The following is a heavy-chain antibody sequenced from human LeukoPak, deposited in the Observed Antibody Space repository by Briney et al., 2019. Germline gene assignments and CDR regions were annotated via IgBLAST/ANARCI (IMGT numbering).Heavy chain of an antibody. CDR1: GFIFPNAW. Sequence: PGGSLRLSCAASGFIFPNAWMHWVRQAPGKGLEWGGRIKNKNSGRTTNYIAPVKGRFTISRDDSRNTLYMEIDSLKTDDTAIYYCVTDGGLLPYYFTYWGQGTLVTVSS. CDR3: VTDGGLLPYYFTY. CDR2: IKNKNSGRTT. D-gene: IGHD3-10*01. J-gene: IGHJ1*01. V-gene: IGHV3-15*01.